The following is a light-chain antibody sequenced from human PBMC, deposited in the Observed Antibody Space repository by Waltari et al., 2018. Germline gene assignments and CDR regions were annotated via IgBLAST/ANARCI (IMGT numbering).Light chain of an antibody. CDR2: AAT. J-gene: IGKJ1*01. Sequence: DIQMTQSPSSLSASVGDRVTITCRASQSISSHLTWYQQKPGKAPKLLIYAATSLQSRFSGSGSGTEFTLTISSLQPEDFATYYCQQSYSTLWTFGQGTKVEIK. V-gene: IGKV1-39*01. CDR1: QSISSH. CDR3: QQSYSTLWT.